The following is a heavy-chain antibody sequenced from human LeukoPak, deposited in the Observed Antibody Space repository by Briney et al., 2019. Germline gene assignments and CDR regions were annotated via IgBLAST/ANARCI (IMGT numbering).Heavy chain of an antibody. CDR3: ARDVYYDSSGYCFDY. CDR1: GFTFSSYW. J-gene: IGHJ4*02. V-gene: IGHV3-7*01. D-gene: IGHD3-22*01. Sequence: PGGSLRLSCAGSGFTFSSYWMSWVRQAPGKGLEWVSNIKQDGSEKYYVDSVKGRFTISRDNAKNSLYLQMNSLRAEDTAVCYCARDVYYDSSGYCFDYWGQGTLVTVSS. CDR2: IKQDGSEK.